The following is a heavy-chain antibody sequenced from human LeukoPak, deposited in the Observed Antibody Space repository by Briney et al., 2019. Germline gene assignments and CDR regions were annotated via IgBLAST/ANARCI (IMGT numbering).Heavy chain of an antibody. CDR2: ISWNSGSI. Sequence: GGSLRLSCAASGLTVDDYAMHWVRHAPGKGVGWVSGISWNSGSIGYADSVKGRFTISRDNAKNSLYLQMNSLRAEDTALYYCAKDECGGDCYLGYWGQGTLVTVSS. V-gene: IGHV3-9*01. CDR1: GLTVDDYA. CDR3: AKDECGGDCYLGY. J-gene: IGHJ4*02. D-gene: IGHD2-21*02.